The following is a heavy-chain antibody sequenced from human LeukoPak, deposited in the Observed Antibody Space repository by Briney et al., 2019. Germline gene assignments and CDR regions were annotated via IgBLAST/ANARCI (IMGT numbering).Heavy chain of an antibody. V-gene: IGHV3-23*01. Sequence: GGSLRLSCAASGFTFSSHAMSWVRPAPGKGLEWVSDLLGSGGSTYYADSVKGRFTISRDNSKNTLYLQMNSLRAEDTAVYYCAKEPRADHCDYDYWGQGTLVTVSS. CDR1: GFTFSSHA. CDR2: LLGSGGST. D-gene: IGHD4-17*01. CDR3: AKEPRADHCDYDY. J-gene: IGHJ4*02.